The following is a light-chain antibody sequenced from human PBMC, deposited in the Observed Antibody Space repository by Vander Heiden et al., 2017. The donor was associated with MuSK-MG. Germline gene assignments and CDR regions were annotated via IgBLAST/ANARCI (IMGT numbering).Light chain of an antibody. CDR1: QGIRSY. V-gene: IGKV1-9*01. CDR2: DAS. Sequence: IQLTLSPSSLSAAVGDGGAIICRASQGIRSYLAWYQQKQGKAPKLLIYDASTMQSGVPSRFSGSGAGTDFTLTISSLQPEDFATYYCRQLDSCPPITFGQGTRLEIK. J-gene: IGKJ5*01. CDR3: RQLDSCPPIT.